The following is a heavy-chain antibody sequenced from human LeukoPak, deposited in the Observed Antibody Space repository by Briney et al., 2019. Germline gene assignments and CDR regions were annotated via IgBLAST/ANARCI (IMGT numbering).Heavy chain of an antibody. CDR2: IIPIFGAA. V-gene: IGHV1-69*06. J-gene: IGHJ4*02. CDR1: GDTFSSHS. D-gene: IGHD3-9*01. Sequence: SVKVSCKASGDTFSSHSITWVRQAPGQGLDWMGKIIPIFGAANYAQKFQGRVTITADTSTNTAYLELSSLRSEDTAIYYCARDNSGISPCCDYWGQGALVTVSS. CDR3: ARDNSGISPCCDY.